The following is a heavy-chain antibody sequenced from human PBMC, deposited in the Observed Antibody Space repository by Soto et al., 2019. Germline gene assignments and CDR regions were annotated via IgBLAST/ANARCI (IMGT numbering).Heavy chain of an antibody. CDR2: MNPGSGKT. J-gene: IGHJ5*02. CDR3: ARMASFGTLNWFDP. D-gene: IGHD3-16*01. CDR1: GYTFINYD. Sequence: ASVKVSCKASGYTFINYDISWVRQGTGQGLEGMGWMNPGSGKTGYANKFQGRVTMTRDASTSTAHLELSSLTSEDTAVYYCARMASFGTLNWFDPWGQGTLVTVSS. V-gene: IGHV1-8*02.